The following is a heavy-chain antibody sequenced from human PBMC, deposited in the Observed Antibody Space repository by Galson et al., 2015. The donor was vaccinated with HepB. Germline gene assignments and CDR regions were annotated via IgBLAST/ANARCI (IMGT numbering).Heavy chain of an antibody. J-gene: IGHJ4*02. CDR3: ARGSRRYGDGLADY. V-gene: IGHV3-33*01. D-gene: IGHD4-17*01. CDR1: GFTFSSYG. CDR2: IWYAGSNK. Sequence: SLRLSCAASGFTFSSYGMHWVRQAPGKGLEWVAVIWYAGSNKYHADSVRGRFTISRDHSKNTLYLQMNSLRAEDTAVYYCARGSRRYGDGLADYWGQGTQVTVSS.